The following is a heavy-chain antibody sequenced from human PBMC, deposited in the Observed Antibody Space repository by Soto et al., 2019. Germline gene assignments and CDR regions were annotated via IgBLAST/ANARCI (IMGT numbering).Heavy chain of an antibody. D-gene: IGHD3-16*01. Sequence: QVQLQESGPGLVKPSQTLSLACAVSGGSISIGGYFWSWVRQFPGKGLEWIGHIYYNGSTYYNPSLKSRLTISRDTSKNQFSLRLTSVTAADTAVSYCATDEYFGSENNFYYYAMDVWGQGTTVTVSS. CDR3: ATDEYFGSENNFYYYAMDV. V-gene: IGHV4-31*11. CDR1: GGSISIGGYF. J-gene: IGHJ6*02. CDR2: IYYNGST.